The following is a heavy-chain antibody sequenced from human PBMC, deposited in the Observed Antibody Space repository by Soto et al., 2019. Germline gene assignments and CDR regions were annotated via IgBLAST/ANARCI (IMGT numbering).Heavy chain of an antibody. V-gene: IGHV1-69*13. D-gene: IGHD2-2*01. Sequence: SVKVSCKASGGTFSSYAISWVRQAPGQGLEWMGGIIPIFGTANYAQKFQGRVTITADESTSTAYMELSSLRSEDTAVYYCASGCISTSYYPWYDPWGQGTLVTVSS. CDR1: GGTFSSYA. CDR3: ASGCISTSYYPWYDP. CDR2: IIPIFGTA. J-gene: IGHJ5*02.